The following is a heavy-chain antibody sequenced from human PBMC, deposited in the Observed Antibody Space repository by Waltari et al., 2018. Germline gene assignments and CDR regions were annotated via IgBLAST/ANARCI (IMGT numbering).Heavy chain of an antibody. CDR3: ARDRGYQDY. CDR2: IYSSGST. D-gene: IGHD3-10*01. J-gene: IGHJ4*02. CDR1: GGSISSYY. Sequence: QVQLQESGPGLVKPSETLSLTCTVSGGSISSYYWSWIRQPPGKGLEWIGYIYSSGSTNSNPTLSSRVIISVDTSKNQFSLKVRSMTAADTAVYYCARDRGYQDYWGQGTLVTVSS. V-gene: IGHV4-59*01.